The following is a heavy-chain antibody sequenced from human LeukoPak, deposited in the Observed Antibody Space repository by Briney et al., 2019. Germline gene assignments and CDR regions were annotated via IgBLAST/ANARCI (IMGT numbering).Heavy chain of an antibody. D-gene: IGHD3-9*01. J-gene: IGHJ4*02. CDR1: GFIFRNYA. V-gene: IGHV3-23*01. Sequence: GGSLRLSRAASGFIFRNYAMSWVRQAPGKGLEWVSAITGSGDTTYYADSVKGRFTVSRDNSKNTLYVEMNTLRAEDTAVYYCAKWGDYDILTGYYVSDFWGQGPLVTVSS. CDR3: AKWGDYDILTGYYVSDF. CDR2: ITGSGDTT.